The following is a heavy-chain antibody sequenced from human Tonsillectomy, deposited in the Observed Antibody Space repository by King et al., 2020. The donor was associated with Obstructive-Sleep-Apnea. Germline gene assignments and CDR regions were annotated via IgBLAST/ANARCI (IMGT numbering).Heavy chain of an antibody. CDR2: IYPGDSDT. Sequence: VQLVESGAEVKKPGESLKISCKGSGYSFPSYWIGWVRQMPGKGLEWMGIIYPGDSDTRYSPSFQGQSTISADKSISTAYLQWSSLKASDTAMYYCARRPTFGDSAGRYYGMDVWGQGTTVTVSS. J-gene: IGHJ6*02. CDR1: GYSFPSYW. CDR3: ARRPTFGDSAGRYYGMDV. D-gene: IGHD2/OR15-2a*01. V-gene: IGHV5-51*01.